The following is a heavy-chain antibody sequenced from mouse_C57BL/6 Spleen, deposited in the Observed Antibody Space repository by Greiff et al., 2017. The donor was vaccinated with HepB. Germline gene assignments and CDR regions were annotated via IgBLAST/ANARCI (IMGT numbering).Heavy chain of an antibody. V-gene: IGHV5-9*01. D-gene: IGHD2-4*01. Sequence: DVMLVESGGGLVKPGGSLKLSCAASGFTFSSYTMSWVRQTPEKRLEWVATISGGGGNTYYPDSVKGRFTISRDNAKNTLYLQMSSLRSEDTALYYCARLEDYDSWYFDVWGTGTTVTVSS. CDR2: ISGGGGNT. J-gene: IGHJ1*03. CDR3: ARLEDYDSWYFDV. CDR1: GFTFSSYT.